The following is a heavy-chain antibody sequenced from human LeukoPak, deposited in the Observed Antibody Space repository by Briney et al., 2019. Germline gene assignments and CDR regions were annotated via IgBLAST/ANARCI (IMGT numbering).Heavy chain of an antibody. CDR2: IYHSGST. D-gene: IGHD3-3*01. V-gene: IGHV4-38-2*01. J-gene: IGHJ4*02. CDR3: ARAVTIFGVGD. CDR1: GYSISSGYY. Sequence: SETLSLTCAVSGYSISSGYYWGWIRQPPGKGLEWIGSIYHSGSTYYNPSLKSRVTISVDTSKNQFSLKLSSVTAADTAVYYCARAVTIFGVGDWGQGTLVTVSS.